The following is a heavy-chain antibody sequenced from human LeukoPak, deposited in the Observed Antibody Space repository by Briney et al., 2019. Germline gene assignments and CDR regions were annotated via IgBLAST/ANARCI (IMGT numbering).Heavy chain of an antibody. CDR2: IYHSGNR. Sequence: AETVSLICTLSGFSISGAYYWAWIRQPPGKGLDWIGSIYHSGNRYYNPSLKSRVTISADTYKNQFSLKLLSVTAADTAVYYCASRKLGNDYWGQGALVTVSS. CDR1: GFSISGAYY. J-gene: IGHJ4*02. D-gene: IGHD7-27*01. V-gene: IGHV4-38-2*02. CDR3: ASRKLGNDY.